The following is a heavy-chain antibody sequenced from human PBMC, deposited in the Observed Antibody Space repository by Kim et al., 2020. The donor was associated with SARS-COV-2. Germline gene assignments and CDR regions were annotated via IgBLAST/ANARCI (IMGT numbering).Heavy chain of an antibody. CDR1: GYTFTSYA. CDR2: INTNTGNP. D-gene: IGHD3-3*01. Sequence: ASVKVSCKASGYTFTSYAMNWVRQAPGQGLEWMGWINTNTGNPTYAQGFTGRFVFSLDTSVSTAYLQISSLKAEDTAVYYCARARGGTIFGVVITSYYYYVDVWGKGTTVTVSS. J-gene: IGHJ6*03. CDR3: ARARGGTIFGVVITSYYYYVDV. V-gene: IGHV7-4-1*02.